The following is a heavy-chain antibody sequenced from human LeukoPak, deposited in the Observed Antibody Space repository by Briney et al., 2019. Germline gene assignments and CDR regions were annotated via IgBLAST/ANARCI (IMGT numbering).Heavy chain of an antibody. CDR3: ARGSKAVAGTFDY. Sequence: ASVKVSCKASGYTFTGYYMHWVRQAPGQGLEWMGWINPNSGGTNHAQKFQGRVTMTRDTSISTAYMELSRLRSDDTAVYYCARGSKAVAGTFDYWGQGTLVTVSS. CDR2: INPNSGGT. V-gene: IGHV1-2*02. CDR1: GYTFTGYY. J-gene: IGHJ4*02. D-gene: IGHD6-19*01.